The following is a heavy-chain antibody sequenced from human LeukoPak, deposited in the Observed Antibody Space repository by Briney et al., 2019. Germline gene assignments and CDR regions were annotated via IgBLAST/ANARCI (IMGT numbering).Heavy chain of an antibody. J-gene: IGHJ4*02. D-gene: IGHD2-21*01. V-gene: IGHV3-7*01. CDR3: ARVFIVGSRSVFDL. CDR2: IKQDGSEK. Sequence: GGSLRLSCAASGFTFSNYWMSWVRLAPGKGLEWVANIKQDGSEKYYVDSVEGRFTISRDNAKNLLSLQMNSLRAEDTAVYHCARVFIVGSRSVFDLWGQGTLVTVSS. CDR1: GFTFSNYW.